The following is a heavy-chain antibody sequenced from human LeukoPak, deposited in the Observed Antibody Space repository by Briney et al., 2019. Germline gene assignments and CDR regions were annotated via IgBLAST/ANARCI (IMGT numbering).Heavy chain of an antibody. V-gene: IGHV4-59*12. Sequence: SETLSLTCTVSGGSISSYYWSWIRQPPGKGLEWIGYIYYSGSTNYNPSLKSRVTISVDTSKNQFSLKLSSVTAADTAVYYCARVSGYCSSTSCSNWFDPWGQGTLVTVSS. CDR3: ARVSGYCSSTSCSNWFDP. CDR2: IYYSGST. J-gene: IGHJ5*02. D-gene: IGHD2-2*01. CDR1: GGSISSYY.